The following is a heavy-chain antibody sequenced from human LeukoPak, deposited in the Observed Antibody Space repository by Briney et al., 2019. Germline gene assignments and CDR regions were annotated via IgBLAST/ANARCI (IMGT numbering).Heavy chain of an antibody. CDR1: GFTFSSYG. CDR3: AKGVAGGTSCSIDC. V-gene: IGHV3-23*01. D-gene: IGHD2-2*01. CDR2: ISGSGGST. J-gene: IGHJ4*02. Sequence: QPGGSLRFSCAASGFTFSSYGMSWVRQAPGKGLEWVSAISGSGGSTYYADSVKGRFTISRDNSKNTLYLQMNSLRAEDTAVYYCAKGVAGGTSCSIDCWGQGTLVTVSS.